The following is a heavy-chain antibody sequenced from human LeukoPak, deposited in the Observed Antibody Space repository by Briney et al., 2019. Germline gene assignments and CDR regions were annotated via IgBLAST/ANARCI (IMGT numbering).Heavy chain of an antibody. CDR2: IIYSGNT. Sequence: PSETLSLTCTASSGSISSTSYYWGWIRQPPGKGLEWIGGIIYSGNTHYSPSLKSRVTISVDTTKNQFSLKLTSVTAADTAVYFCVRHFHGSGYVVDFWGQGTLVTVSS. J-gene: IGHJ4*02. CDR1: SGSISSTSYY. CDR3: VRHFHGSGYVVDF. V-gene: IGHV4-39*01. D-gene: IGHD6-13*01.